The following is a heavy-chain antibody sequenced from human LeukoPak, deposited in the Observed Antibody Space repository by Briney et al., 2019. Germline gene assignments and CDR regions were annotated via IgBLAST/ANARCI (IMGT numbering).Heavy chain of an antibody. CDR2: IWYDGSNK. CDR3: ARGTYYYDSSGYLSFDY. Sequence: GGSLRLSCAASGFTFSSYGMHWVRQAPGKGLEWVAVIWYDGSNKYYADSVKGRFTISRDNSKNTLYLQMNSLRAKDTAVYYCARGTYYYDSSGYLSFDYWGQGTLVTVSS. D-gene: IGHD3-22*01. V-gene: IGHV3-33*01. J-gene: IGHJ4*02. CDR1: GFTFSSYG.